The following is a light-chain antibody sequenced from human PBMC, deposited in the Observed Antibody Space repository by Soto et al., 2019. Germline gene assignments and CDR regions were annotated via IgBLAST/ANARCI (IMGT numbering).Light chain of an antibody. J-gene: IGLJ1*01. CDR3: SSYTTSSTLYV. V-gene: IGLV2-14*02. CDR2: DVR. CDR1: SSGVGSYNL. Sequence: SALTQPASVSGSPGQSITISCTGTSSGVGSYNLVSWYQQHPGKAPKLMIYDVRNRPSGISNRFSGSKSGNTASLTISGLQAEDEADYYCSSYTTSSTLYVFGTGTKVTVL.